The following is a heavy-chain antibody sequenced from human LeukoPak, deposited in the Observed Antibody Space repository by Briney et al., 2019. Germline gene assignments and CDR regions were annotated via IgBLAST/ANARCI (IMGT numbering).Heavy chain of an antibody. Sequence: SETLSLTCTVSGGSISSSSSYWGWIRQPPGKGLEWFGSIYYSGSTYYHPSLKSRVTISVDTSKNQFSLRLSSVTAADTAVYYCARLWGSPYAFDNWGQGTMVTVSS. J-gene: IGHJ3*02. V-gene: IGHV4-39*01. CDR2: IYYSGST. D-gene: IGHD3-16*01. CDR3: ARLWGSPYAFDN. CDR1: GGSISSSSSY.